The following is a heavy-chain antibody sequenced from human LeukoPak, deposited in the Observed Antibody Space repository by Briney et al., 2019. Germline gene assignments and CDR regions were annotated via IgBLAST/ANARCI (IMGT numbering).Heavy chain of an antibody. D-gene: IGHD3-10*01. CDR3: ARDRGRGQRTFDY. CDR1: GFTFTTYW. Sequence: GGSLRLSCATSGFTFTTYWMNWVRQAPGKGLEWVANIKQDGSEKYYVDSVKGRFTISRDNARNSLYLQMNSLRADDTAVYYCARDRGRGQRTFDYWGQGTLVTVSS. CDR2: IKQDGSEK. V-gene: IGHV3-7*01. J-gene: IGHJ4*02.